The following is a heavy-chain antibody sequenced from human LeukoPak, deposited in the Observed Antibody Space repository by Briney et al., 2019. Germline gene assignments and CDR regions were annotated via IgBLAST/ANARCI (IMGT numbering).Heavy chain of an antibody. CDR2: ISTTGGGT. V-gene: IGHV3-23*01. CDR1: GFTFSNYA. J-gene: IGHJ4*02. D-gene: IGHD2-2*01. Sequence: GGSLRLSCAASGFTFSNYAMTWVRQAPGKGLEWVSAISTTGGGTYYADSVKGRFTISRDNSKNTLYLQMNSLRAEDTAVYSCAKDRGDCSSTSCYLSDWGQGTLVTVSS. CDR3: AKDRGDCSSTSCYLSD.